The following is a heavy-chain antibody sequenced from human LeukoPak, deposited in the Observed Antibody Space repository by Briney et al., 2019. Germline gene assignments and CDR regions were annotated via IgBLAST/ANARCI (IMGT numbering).Heavy chain of an antibody. CDR3: ARGIDSRCIYTGWGFHLRY. D-gene: IGHD6-19*01. CDR1: GFTFGGYA. J-gene: IGHJ4*02. CDR2: ISRNGGTE. Sequence: GKSLRLSCAASGFTFGGYALRWVRQPPGKGLEWVSDISRNGGTECYAGSVKGRFTISRDNAKRSVYLLMNGLSAEAAVLYYGARGIDSRCIYTGWGFHLRYWGQGTLVTVSS. V-gene: IGHV3-9*01.